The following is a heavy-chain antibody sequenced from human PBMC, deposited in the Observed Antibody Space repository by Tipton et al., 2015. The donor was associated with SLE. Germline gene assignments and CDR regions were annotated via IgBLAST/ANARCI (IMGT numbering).Heavy chain of an antibody. CDR3: TTGVATRRAPVAFDI. Sequence: SLRLSCAASGFTFSNAWMNWVRQAPGKGLEWVGRIKSKTDGGTTDYAAPVKGRFTISRDDSKNTLYLQMNSLKTEATAVYYCTTGVATRRAPVAFDIWGQGTMVPVSS. CDR2: IKSKTDGGTT. V-gene: IGHV3-15*07. D-gene: IGHD5-12*01. J-gene: IGHJ3*02. CDR1: GFTFSNAW.